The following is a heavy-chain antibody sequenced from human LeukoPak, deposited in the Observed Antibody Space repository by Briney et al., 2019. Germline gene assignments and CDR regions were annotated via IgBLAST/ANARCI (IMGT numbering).Heavy chain of an antibody. V-gene: IGHV3-30*18. CDR3: AKDHSSSWYVFGH. CDR1: GFTFSSYG. D-gene: IGHD6-13*01. CDR2: ISYDGSNK. Sequence: GGSLRLSCAASGFTFSSYGMHWVRQAPGKGLEWVAVISYDGSNKYYADSVKGRFTISRDNSKNTLYLQMNSLRAEDTAVYYCAKDHSSSWYVFGHWGQGTLVTVSS. J-gene: IGHJ4*02.